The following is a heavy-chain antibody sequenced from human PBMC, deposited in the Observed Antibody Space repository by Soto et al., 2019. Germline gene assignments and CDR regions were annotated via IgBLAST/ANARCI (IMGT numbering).Heavy chain of an antibody. V-gene: IGHV3-21*01. Sequence: GGSLRLSCAASGFTFSCYSMNWVRQAPGKGLEWVSSISSSSSYIYYADSVKGRFTISRDNAKNSLYLQMNSLRAEDTAVYYCARDRSIADLYLSDYWGQGPLGXVS. D-gene: IGHD6-6*01. CDR2: ISSSSSYI. J-gene: IGHJ4*02. CDR1: GFTFSCYS. CDR3: ARDRSIADLYLSDY.